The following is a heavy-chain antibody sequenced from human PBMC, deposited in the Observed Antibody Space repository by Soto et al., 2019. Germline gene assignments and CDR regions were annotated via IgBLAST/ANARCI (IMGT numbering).Heavy chain of an antibody. D-gene: IGHD2-15*01. Sequence: ESGGGLVKPGGSLRLSCAASGFTFSSYSMNWVRQAPGKGLEWVSSISSSSSYIYYADSVKGRFTISRDNAKNSLYLQMNSLRAEDTAVYYCARDLRIEDAFDIWGQGTMVTVSS. V-gene: IGHV3-21*01. CDR3: ARDLRIEDAFDI. CDR2: ISSSSSYI. J-gene: IGHJ3*02. CDR1: GFTFSSYS.